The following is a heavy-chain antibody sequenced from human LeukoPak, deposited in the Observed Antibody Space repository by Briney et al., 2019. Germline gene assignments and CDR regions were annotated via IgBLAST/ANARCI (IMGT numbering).Heavy chain of an antibody. CDR2: IYYSGST. CDR1: GGSISSSSYY. Sequence: PSETLSLTCTVSGGSISSSSYYWGWIRQPPGKGLEWIGSIYYSGSTYYNPSLKSRVTISVDLSNNQFSLKLTSVTAADTAVFCCARHGYSTYRFDPWGQGTLVTVSS. V-gene: IGHV4-39*01. CDR3: ARHGYSTYRFDP. J-gene: IGHJ5*02. D-gene: IGHD2-21*01.